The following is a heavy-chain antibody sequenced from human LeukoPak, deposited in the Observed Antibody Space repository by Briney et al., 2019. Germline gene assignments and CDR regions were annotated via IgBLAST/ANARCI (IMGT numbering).Heavy chain of an antibody. CDR2: IKSKTTGGTT. CDR1: GFTFSNAW. D-gene: IGHD3-16*01. V-gene: IGHV3-15*01. J-gene: IGHJ5*02. Sequence: GGSLRLSCTVSGFTFSNAWMTWVRQAPGKGLEWVGRIKSKTTGGTTEYATPVKGRFTISRDDSRNTLYLQMNSLKTEDTAIYYCTTDFPLHDNVWGTRLPWGQGTLVTVSS. CDR3: TTDFPLHDNVWGTRLP.